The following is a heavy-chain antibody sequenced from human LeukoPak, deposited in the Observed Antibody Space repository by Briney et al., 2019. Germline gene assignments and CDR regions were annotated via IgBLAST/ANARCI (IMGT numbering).Heavy chain of an antibody. CDR3: AREILSSRYSIGMDV. CDR1: GFTFSSYA. CDR2: ISYDGSNK. J-gene: IGHJ6*02. Sequence: GGSLRLSCAASGFTFSSYAMHWVRQAPGKGLEWVAVISYDGSNKYYADSVKGRFTISRDNSKNTLYLQMNSLRAEDTAVYYCAREILSSRYSIGMDVWGQGTTVTVSS. V-gene: IGHV3-30-3*01. D-gene: IGHD6-13*01.